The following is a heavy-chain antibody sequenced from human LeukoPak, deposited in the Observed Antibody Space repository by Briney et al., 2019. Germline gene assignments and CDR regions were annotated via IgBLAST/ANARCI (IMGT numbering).Heavy chain of an antibody. D-gene: IGHD2-2*01. J-gene: IGHJ5*02. CDR2: IYYSGST. V-gene: IGHV4-31*03. CDR1: GGSISSGGYY. CDR3: ARVEFHCSSTSCEEGWFDP. Sequence: SETLSLTCTVSGGSISSGGYYWRWIRQHPGKGLEWIGYIYYSGSTYYNPSLKSRVTISVDTSKNQFSLKLSSVTAADTAVYYCARVEFHCSSTSCEEGWFDPWGQGTLVTVSS.